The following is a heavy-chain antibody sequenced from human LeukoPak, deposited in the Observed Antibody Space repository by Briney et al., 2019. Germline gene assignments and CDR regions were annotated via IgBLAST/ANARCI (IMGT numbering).Heavy chain of an antibody. CDR1: GFTFSSYA. V-gene: IGHV3-23*01. CDR2: ISGSGGST. D-gene: IGHD2-2*01. CDR3: ARAGDCSSTSCYLGVFDY. J-gene: IGHJ4*02. Sequence: GGSLRLSCAASGFTFSSYAMSWVRQAPGKGLEWVSAISGSGGSTYYADSVKGRFTISRDNSKNTLYLQMNSLRAEDTAVYYCARAGDCSSTSCYLGVFDYWGQGTLVTVSS.